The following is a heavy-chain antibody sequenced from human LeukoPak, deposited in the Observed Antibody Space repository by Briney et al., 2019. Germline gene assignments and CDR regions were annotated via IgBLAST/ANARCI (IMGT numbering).Heavy chain of an antibody. Sequence: ASAKVSCKASGYTFTSYGISWVRQAPGQGLEWMGWISAYNGNTNYAQKLQGRVTMTTDTSTSTAYMELRSLRSDDTAVYYCARARMVRGVRESDYWGQGTLVTVSS. D-gene: IGHD3-10*01. V-gene: IGHV1-18*01. J-gene: IGHJ4*02. CDR3: ARARMVRGVRESDY. CDR1: GYTFTSYG. CDR2: ISAYNGNT.